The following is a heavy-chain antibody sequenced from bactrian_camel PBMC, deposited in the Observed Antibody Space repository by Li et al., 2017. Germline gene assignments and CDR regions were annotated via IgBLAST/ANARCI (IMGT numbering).Heavy chain of an antibody. J-gene: IGHJ6*01. D-gene: IGHD2*01. V-gene: IGHV3S1*01. CDR3: AAGEVKVGFSGVESDFRY. CDR1: GYTSSGDC. CDR2: IYGDAGIT. Sequence: HVQLVESGGGSVEAGGSLTLSCSVSGYTSSGDCMAWFRQVPGNEREGVATIYGDAGITYYADSVKGRFTISQDNAKKTLYLRMNNLKPEDTAMYYCAAGEVKVGFSGVESDFRYWGQGTQVTVS.